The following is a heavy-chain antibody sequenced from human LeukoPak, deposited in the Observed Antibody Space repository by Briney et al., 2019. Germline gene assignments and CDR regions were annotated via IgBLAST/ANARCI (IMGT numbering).Heavy chain of an antibody. CDR2: IYYSGST. J-gene: IGHJ4*02. CDR1: GGSISSSSYY. Sequence: SETLSLTCTVSGGSISSSSYYWGWIRQPPGKGLEWIGSIYYSGSTYYNPSLKSRVTISVDTSKNQFSLKLSSVTAADTAVYYCARAIYDFWSGYYTLWGQGTLVTVSS. CDR3: ARAIYDFWSGYYTL. D-gene: IGHD3-3*01. V-gene: IGHV4-39*01.